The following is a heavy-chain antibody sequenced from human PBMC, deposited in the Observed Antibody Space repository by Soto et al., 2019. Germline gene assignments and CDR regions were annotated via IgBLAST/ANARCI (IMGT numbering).Heavy chain of an antibody. CDR2: INHSGST. CDR3: ASRGKRVESATKVMHV. D-gene: IGHD2-15*01. V-gene: IGHV4-34*01. CDR1: GGSFSGYY. J-gene: IGHJ6*02. Sequence: SETLSLTCAVYGGSFSGYYWSWIRQPPGKGLEWIGEINHSGSTNYNPSLKSRVTISVDKSKNQFSLKLSAVTAADTAAYYGASRGKRVESATKVMHVSGPGPMVTVSS.